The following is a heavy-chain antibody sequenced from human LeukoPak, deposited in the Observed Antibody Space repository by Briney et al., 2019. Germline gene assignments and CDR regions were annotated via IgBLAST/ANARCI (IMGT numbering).Heavy chain of an antibody. V-gene: IGHV3-30*04. CDR3: ARGHLGITIFGVALYGMDV. D-gene: IGHD3-3*01. J-gene: IGHJ6*02. CDR1: GFTFSSYA. Sequence: PGGSLRLSCAASGFTFSSYAMHWVRQAPGKGLEWVAVISYDGSNKYYADSVKGRFTISRDNSKNTLYLQMNSLRAEDTAVYYCARGHLGITIFGVALYGMDVWGQGTTVTVSS. CDR2: ISYDGSNK.